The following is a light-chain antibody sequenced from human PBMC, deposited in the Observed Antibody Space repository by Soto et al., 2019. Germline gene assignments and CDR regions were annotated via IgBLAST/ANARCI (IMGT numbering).Light chain of an antibody. CDR1: QTISTY. Sequence: DIQMTQSPSSLSASVGDRATITCRASQTISTYLDWYQQKPGKAPRLLIYDASNLLSGVPSRFSGSGSGTDFTLTIVSLQPEDFSSYQWQKSERTPHTFGQGTKVEI. V-gene: IGKV1-39*01. CDR3: QKSERTPHT. J-gene: IGKJ2*01. CDR2: DAS.